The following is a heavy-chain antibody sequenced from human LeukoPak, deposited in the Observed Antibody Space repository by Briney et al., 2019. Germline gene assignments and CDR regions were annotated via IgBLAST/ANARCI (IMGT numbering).Heavy chain of an antibody. Sequence: GGSLRLSCAASGFTFSSYEMNWVRQAPGKGLEWVSYIRSSGTGISYADSVKGRFTISRDNAKSSLHLQMNSLRDEDTAVYFCVRDQDFAFDYWGQGTLVTVSS. CDR3: VRDQDFAFDY. CDR2: IRSSGTGI. D-gene: IGHD3/OR15-3a*01. V-gene: IGHV3-48*03. CDR1: GFTFSSYE. J-gene: IGHJ4*02.